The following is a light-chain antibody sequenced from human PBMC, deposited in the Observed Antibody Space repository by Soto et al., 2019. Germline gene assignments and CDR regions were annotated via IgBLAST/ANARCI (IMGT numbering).Light chain of an antibody. CDR2: ENN. CDR3: GTWDSSLSAVV. Sequence: QSVLTQPPSVSGAPGQKVTISCSGSSSNIGNNYVSWYQQLPGTTPKLLIYENNKPPSGIPDRFSGSKSGTSATLGITGLQTGEEADYYCGTWDSSLSAVVFGGGTKLTVL. J-gene: IGLJ2*01. CDR1: SSNIGNNY. V-gene: IGLV1-51*02.